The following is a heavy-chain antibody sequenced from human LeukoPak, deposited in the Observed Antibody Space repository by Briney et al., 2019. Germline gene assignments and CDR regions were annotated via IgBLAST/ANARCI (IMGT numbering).Heavy chain of an antibody. Sequence: GASLKISCKGSGSSFTSYWISWVRQMPGKGLEWMGRIDPSDSYTNYSPSFQGHVTISADKSISTAYLQWSSLKASDTAMYYCARAGGYYDILTGQVDIWGQGTMVTVSS. CDR1: GSSFTSYW. D-gene: IGHD3-9*01. V-gene: IGHV5-10-1*01. CDR2: IDPSDSYT. CDR3: ARAGGYYDILTGQVDI. J-gene: IGHJ3*02.